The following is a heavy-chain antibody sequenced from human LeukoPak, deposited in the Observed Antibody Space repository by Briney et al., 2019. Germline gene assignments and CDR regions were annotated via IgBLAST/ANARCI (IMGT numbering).Heavy chain of an antibody. Sequence: GRSLRLSCAASGFTLSDFGMNWVRQAPGKGLEWVASISNGGTEFYADSVKGRFAISRDTPTNTLSLQMNSLRAEDTAVYFCARRTGDTRFCSRFSCFLPDYWGQGTLVTVSS. CDR2: ISNGGTE. J-gene: IGHJ4*02. D-gene: IGHD2-2*01. CDR3: ARRTGDTRFCSRFSCFLPDY. V-gene: IGHV3-30*01. CDR1: GFTLSDFG.